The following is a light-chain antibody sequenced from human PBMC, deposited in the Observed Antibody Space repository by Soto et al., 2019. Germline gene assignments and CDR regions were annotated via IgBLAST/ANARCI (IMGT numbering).Light chain of an antibody. V-gene: IGLV2-14*01. Sequence: QSPLTQPASVSGSPGQSITISCTGTSSDVGGYNYVSWYQQHPGKAPKLIIYEVSNRPSGVSNRFSGSKSANTASLTISGLQAEDEGDYYCNSYTAISSVFGTGTKATVL. CDR1: SSDVGGYNY. CDR3: NSYTAISSV. J-gene: IGLJ1*01. CDR2: EVS.